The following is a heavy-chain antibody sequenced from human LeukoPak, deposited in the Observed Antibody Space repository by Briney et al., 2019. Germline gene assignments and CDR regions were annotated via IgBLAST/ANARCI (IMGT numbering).Heavy chain of an antibody. J-gene: IGHJ5*02. CDR1: GGSINSSPSF. V-gene: IGHV4-39*01. D-gene: IGHD3-10*01. CDR3: ARNKYYYGSKNYGVPNWFDP. Sequence: SETLSLTCTISGGSINSSPSFWAWLRQPPGKGLEWIGSFYYSGSTHYNPSLKSRVTISVDTSKNQFSLKLSSVTAADTAVYYCARNKYYYGSKNYGVPNWFDPWGQGTLVTVSS. CDR2: FYYSGST.